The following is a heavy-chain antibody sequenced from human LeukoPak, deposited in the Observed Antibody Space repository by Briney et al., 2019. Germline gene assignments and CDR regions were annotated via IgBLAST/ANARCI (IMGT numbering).Heavy chain of an antibody. V-gene: IGHV1-69*04. J-gene: IGHJ6*02. CDR2: IIPILGIA. CDR1: GGTFSSYT. CDR3: AREEAAAGYYYYGMDV. Sequence: SVKVSCKASGGTFSSYTISWVRQAPGQGLEWMGRIIPILGIANYAQKFQGRVTITADKSTSTAYMELSSLRSGDTAVYYCAREEAAAGYYYYGMDVWGQGTTVTVSS. D-gene: IGHD6-13*01.